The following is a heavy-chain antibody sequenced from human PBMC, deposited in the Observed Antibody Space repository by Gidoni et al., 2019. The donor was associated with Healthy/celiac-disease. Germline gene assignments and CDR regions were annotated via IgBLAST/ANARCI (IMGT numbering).Heavy chain of an antibody. CDR3: ARGRRSCGGDCYSLDY. Sequence: EVQLVESGGGLVQPGGSLRLSCAASGFTFSSYDMHWVRQATGKGLEWVSAIGTAGAPYYPGSVKGRFTISRENAKNSLYLQMNSLRAGDTAVYYCARGRRSCGGDCYSLDYWGQGTLVTVSS. V-gene: IGHV3-13*05. CDR1: GFTFSSYD. D-gene: IGHD2-21*02. CDR2: IGTAGAP. J-gene: IGHJ4*02.